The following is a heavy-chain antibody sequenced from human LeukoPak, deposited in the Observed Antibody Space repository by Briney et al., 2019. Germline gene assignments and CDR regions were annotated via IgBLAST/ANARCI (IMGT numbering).Heavy chain of an antibody. D-gene: IGHD3-3*01. J-gene: IGHJ4*02. V-gene: IGHV3-30*18. CDR1: GFTFSSYG. CDR2: ISYDGSNK. Sequence: GSLRLSCAASGFTFSSYGMHWVRQAPGKGLEWVAVISYDGSNKYYADSVKGRFTISRDNSKNTLYLQMNSLGAEDTAVYYCAKEDTYYDFWSGYSNSLFDYWGQGTLVTVSS. CDR3: AKEDTYYDFWSGYSNSLFDY.